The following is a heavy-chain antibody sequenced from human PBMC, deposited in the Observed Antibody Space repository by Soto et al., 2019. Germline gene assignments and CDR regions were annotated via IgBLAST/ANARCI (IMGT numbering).Heavy chain of an antibody. V-gene: IGHV4-59*01. J-gene: IGHJ6*02. CDR2: IYYSGST. Sequence: SETLSLTCTVSGGSISSYYWSWIRQPPGKGLEWIGYIYYSGSTNYNPSLKSRVTISVDTSKNQFSLKLSSVTAADTAVYYCARGPQKGMDVWGQGTTVTVSS. CDR3: ARGPQKGMDV. CDR1: GGSISSYY.